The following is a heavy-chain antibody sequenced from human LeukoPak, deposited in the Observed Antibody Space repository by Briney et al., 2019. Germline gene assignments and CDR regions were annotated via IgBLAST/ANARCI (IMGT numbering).Heavy chain of an antibody. V-gene: IGHV3-11*05. CDR3: ARETYSSGWYWVDY. CDR1: GFTFSDYY. J-gene: IGHJ4*02. Sequence: PGGSLRLSCAASGFTFSDYYVSWIRQAPGKGLEWVSYITTSSSYTNYADPVKGRFTISRDNAKNSLYLQMNRLRAEDTAVYYCARETYSSGWYWVDYWRQGTLVTVSS. CDR2: ITTSSSYT. D-gene: IGHD6-19*01.